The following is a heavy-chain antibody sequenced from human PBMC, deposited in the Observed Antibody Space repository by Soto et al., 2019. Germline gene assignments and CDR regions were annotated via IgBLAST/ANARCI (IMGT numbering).Heavy chain of an antibody. CDR3: ARAVGSTASWFDP. V-gene: IGHV3-33*01. J-gene: IGHJ5*02. CDR1: GFTFSSFG. Sequence: QVQLVESGGGVVQPGRSLRLSCAASGFTFSSFGMHWVRQAPGKGLEWVAVIWYDGSNKYYADSVKGRFTISRDNSKNPLYLQMSSLRAEDTALYFCARAVGSTASWFDPWGQGTLVTVSS. CDR2: IWYDGSNK. D-gene: IGHD1-26*01.